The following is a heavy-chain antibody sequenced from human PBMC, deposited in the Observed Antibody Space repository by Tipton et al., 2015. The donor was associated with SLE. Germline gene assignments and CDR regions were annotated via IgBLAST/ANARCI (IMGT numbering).Heavy chain of an antibody. D-gene: IGHD1-7*01. J-gene: IGHJ3*02. CDR1: GFTFSGYT. CDR3: ARDRGLRWKYGLDAFDI. Sequence: SLRLSYAASGFTFSGYTMHWVRQPPGKGLEYVSAISSNGGSTYYVDSVKGRFSISRDNSKNTLYLQMGSLRAEDMAVYYCARDRGLRWKYGLDAFDIWGQGTMVTVSS. V-gene: IGHV3-64*02. CDR2: ISSNGGST.